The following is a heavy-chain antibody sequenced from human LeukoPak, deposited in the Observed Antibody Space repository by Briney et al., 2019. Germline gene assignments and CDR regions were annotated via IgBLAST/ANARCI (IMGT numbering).Heavy chain of an antibody. V-gene: IGHV1-18*01. CDR2: ISAYNGNT. Sequence: GASVKVSCKASGYTFISYGISWVRQAPGQGLEWMGWISAYNGNTNYAQKLQGRVTMTTDTSTSTAYMELRSLRSDDTAIYYCARGYCSAGDCYEFDNWGQGTLVTVSS. D-gene: IGHD2-15*01. CDR3: ARGYCSAGDCYEFDN. J-gene: IGHJ4*02. CDR1: GYTFISYG.